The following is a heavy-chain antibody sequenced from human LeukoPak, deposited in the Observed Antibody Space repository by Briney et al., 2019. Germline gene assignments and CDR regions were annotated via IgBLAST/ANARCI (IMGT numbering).Heavy chain of an antibody. Sequence: PGGSLRLSCAASGFTFNNHWMHWVRQAPGKGLVWVSRINTDGSRTNYADSVKGRFTISRDNAKNALYLQMNSLRAEDTAMYYCARVRWEGAFDFWGQGTMVTVSS. J-gene: IGHJ3*01. CDR1: GFTFNNHW. CDR2: INTDGSRT. D-gene: IGHD1-26*01. V-gene: IGHV3-74*01. CDR3: ARVRWEGAFDF.